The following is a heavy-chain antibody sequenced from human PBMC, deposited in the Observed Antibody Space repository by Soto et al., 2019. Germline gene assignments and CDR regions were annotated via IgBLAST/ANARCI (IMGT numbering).Heavy chain of an antibody. D-gene: IGHD5-18*01. Sequence: HPGGSLRLSCAASGFTFDNYGMHWVRQAPGKGLEWVSGISYDGSYKYYADSVKGRFIISRDNPKNTLYLQMNSLRTEDTAVYYCAKELSHSYGYTRYYFYGMDVWGPGTTVTVSS. CDR1: GFTFDNYG. CDR3: AKELSHSYGYTRYYFYGMDV. V-gene: IGHV3-30*18. CDR2: ISYDGSYK. J-gene: IGHJ6*02.